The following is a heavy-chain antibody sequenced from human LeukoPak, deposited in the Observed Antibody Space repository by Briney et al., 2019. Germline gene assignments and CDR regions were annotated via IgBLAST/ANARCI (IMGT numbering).Heavy chain of an antibody. CDR2: ISAYNGNT. J-gene: IGHJ5*02. V-gene: IGHV1-18*01. D-gene: IGHD2-2*01. CDR1: GYTFTSYG. CDR3: ARLSVVVVPAAMISVGWFDP. Sequence: ASVKVSCKASGYTFTSYGISWVRQAPGQGLEWMGWISAYNGNTNYAQKFQGRVTITTDESTSTAYMELSSLRSEDTAVYYCARLSVVVVPAAMISVGWFDPGGQGTLDTVSS.